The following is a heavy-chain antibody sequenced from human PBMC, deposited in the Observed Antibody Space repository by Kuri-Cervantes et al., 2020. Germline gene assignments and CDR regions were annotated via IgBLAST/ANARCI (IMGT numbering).Heavy chain of an antibody. CDR3: ARDYDFWRQEIHPLDY. CDR2: INLSGGST. D-gene: IGHD3-3*01. Sequence: ASVKVSCKASGYTFTGYYMHWVRQTPGQVLECMGIINLSGGSTSYAQKLQGRVTMTTDTSTSTAYMELRSLRSDDTAVYYCARDYDFWRQEIHPLDYWGQGTLVTVSS. V-gene: IGHV1-46*01. J-gene: IGHJ4*01. CDR1: GYTFTGYY.